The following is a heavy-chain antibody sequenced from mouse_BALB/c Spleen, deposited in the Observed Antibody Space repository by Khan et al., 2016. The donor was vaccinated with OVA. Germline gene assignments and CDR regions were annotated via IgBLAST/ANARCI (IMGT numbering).Heavy chain of an antibody. Sequence: VQFQESGPEPVRPGASVKISCKGSGYTFADSGMHWVRQSHAKSLEWIGVISTYYGNIKYNQKFEGRATMTVDKSSSTAYMELARLTSEDSAVYFCTRDGISEFAYWGQGTLVTVSA. D-gene: IGHD2-3*01. CDR1: GYTFADSG. CDR3: TRDGISEFAY. CDR2: ISTYYGNI. V-gene: IGHV1S137*01. J-gene: IGHJ3*01.